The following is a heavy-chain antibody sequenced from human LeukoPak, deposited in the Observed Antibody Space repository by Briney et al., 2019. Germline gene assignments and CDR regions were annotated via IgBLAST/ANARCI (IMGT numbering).Heavy chain of an antibody. CDR1: GFTFSSYA. CDR3: ASWHLVGATTDGNWFDP. D-gene: IGHD1-26*01. CDR2: ISSNGGST. Sequence: GGSLRLSCAASGFTFSSYAMQWVRQAPGKGLEYVSAISSNGGSTYYANSVKGRFTISRDNSKNTLYLQMGSLRSEDTAVYYCASWHLVGATTDGNWFDPWGQGTLVTVSS. V-gene: IGHV3-64*01. J-gene: IGHJ5*02.